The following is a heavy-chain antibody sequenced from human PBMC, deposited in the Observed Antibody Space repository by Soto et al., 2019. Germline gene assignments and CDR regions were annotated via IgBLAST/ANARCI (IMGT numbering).Heavy chain of an antibody. Sequence: PSETLSLTCTDSGGSVSSDTHYWGWVRQPPGKGLEWIGCVYYTGRTYYNPSLRSRVTISVDTSKNQFSMKLTSTTAADTALYFCARQKLEFWNWLDAWGQGTLVTVSS. CDR3: ARQKLEFWNWLDA. D-gene: IGHD1-1*01. CDR1: GGSVSSDTHY. CDR2: VYYTGRT. J-gene: IGHJ5*02. V-gene: IGHV4-39*01.